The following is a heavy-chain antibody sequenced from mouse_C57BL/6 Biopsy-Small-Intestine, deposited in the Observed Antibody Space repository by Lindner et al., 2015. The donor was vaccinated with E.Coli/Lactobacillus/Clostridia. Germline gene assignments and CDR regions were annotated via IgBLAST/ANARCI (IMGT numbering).Heavy chain of an antibody. Sequence: VQLQESGAELVRPGTSVKVSCKASGYAFTNYLIEWVKQRPGQGLEWIGVINPGSGGTNYNEKFKGKATLTADKSSSTAYMQLSSLTSEDSAVYFCARRSYDHYYAMDYWGQGTSVTVSS. D-gene: IGHD2-12*01. V-gene: IGHV1-54*01. CDR3: ARRSYDHYYAMDY. J-gene: IGHJ4*01. CDR1: GYAFTNYL. CDR2: INPGSGGT.